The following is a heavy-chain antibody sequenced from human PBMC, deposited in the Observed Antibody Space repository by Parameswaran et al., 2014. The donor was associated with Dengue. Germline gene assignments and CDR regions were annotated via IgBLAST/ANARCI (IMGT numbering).Heavy chain of an antibody. CDR3: AKGVVPYGSGRWGDY. V-gene: IGHV3-23*01. D-gene: IGHD3-10*01. J-gene: IGHJ4*02. CDR2: ISGTGGST. CDR1: GVTFSSYA. Sequence: GSLRLSCAASGVTFSSYAMSWVRQAPGKGLEWVSGISGTGGSTYYADSVKGRFTISRDNSKNTLYLQMNSLRAEDTAVYYCAKGVVPYGSGRWGDYWGQGTLVTVSS.